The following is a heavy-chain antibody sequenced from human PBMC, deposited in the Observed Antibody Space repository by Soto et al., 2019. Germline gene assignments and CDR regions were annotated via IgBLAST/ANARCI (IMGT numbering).Heavy chain of an antibody. V-gene: IGHV4-31*03. CDR3: ARAWTAAAGWANWFDL. CDR1: GGAISGVGYY. J-gene: IGHJ5*02. CDR2: IFHDGTT. D-gene: IGHD6-13*01. Sequence: QLQLQESGPGLVEPSQTLSLTCTVSGGAISGVGYYWSWIRQTPGKGLEWIGYIFHDGTTYYNPSLKSRLTISVDTSKTQFSLKLNSVTAADTAVYYCARAWTAAAGWANWFDLWGQGTLVTVSS.